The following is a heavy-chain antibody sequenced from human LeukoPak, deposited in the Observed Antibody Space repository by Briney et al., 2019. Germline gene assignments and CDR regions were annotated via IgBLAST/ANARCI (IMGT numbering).Heavy chain of an antibody. D-gene: IGHD3-3*01. CDR3: AKDTAIQFLEPAF. V-gene: IGHV3-33*06. CDR1: GFTFNTHG. J-gene: IGHJ4*02. Sequence: GGSLRVSCAPPGFTFNTHGMHWVRQAPGKGLEWLAAFWFDGSVKHYSDAVKGRFTISRDNSLNTLYLQMNSLRVEDTAIYYCAKDTAIQFLEPAFWGQGTLVAVSS. CDR2: FWFDGSVK.